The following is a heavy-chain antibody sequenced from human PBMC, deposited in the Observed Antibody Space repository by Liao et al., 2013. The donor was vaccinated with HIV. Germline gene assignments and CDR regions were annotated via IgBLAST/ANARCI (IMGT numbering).Heavy chain of an antibody. V-gene: IGHV4-61*10. Sequence: QVQLQESGPGLVKPSQTLSLTCTVSGGSISSGNYCWSWIRQPAGKGLEWIGYIYYTGITNYSPSLKSRVNVVLDTSKNQFSLRLSSVTAADTAMYYCVRGGSGTSFDYWGQGILVIVSS. CDR1: GGSISSGNYC. J-gene: IGHJ4*02. D-gene: IGHD1-26*01. CDR3: VRGGSGTSFDY. CDR2: IYYTGIT.